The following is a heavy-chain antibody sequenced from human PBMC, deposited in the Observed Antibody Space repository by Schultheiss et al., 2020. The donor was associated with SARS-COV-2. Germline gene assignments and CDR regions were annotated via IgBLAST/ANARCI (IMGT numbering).Heavy chain of an antibody. CDR1: GFTFSSYW. CDR2: IKQDGSEK. J-gene: IGHJ3*02. CDR3: ARDGGRWLYAFDI. V-gene: IGHV3-7*01. D-gene: IGHD3-22*01. Sequence: GGSLRLSCAASGFTFSSYWMSWVRQAPGKGLEWVANIKQDGSEKYYVDSVKGRFTISRDNAKNSLYLQMNSLRAEDTAVYYCARDGGRWLYAFDIWGQGTMVTVSS.